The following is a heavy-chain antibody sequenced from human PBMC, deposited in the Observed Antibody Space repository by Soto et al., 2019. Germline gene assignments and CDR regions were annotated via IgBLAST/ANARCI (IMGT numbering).Heavy chain of an antibody. Sequence: QLQLQESGPGLLKPSETLSLTCTVSGGSISGGSYYWGWIRQPPGKGLEWIGSMYYSGSTYYNPSLNSRATMSVDASKSQFSLRLNSVTAADTAVYYCARQLGPKLAFDSWGQGTLVTVSS. J-gene: IGHJ4*02. V-gene: IGHV4-39*01. CDR3: ARQLGPKLAFDS. D-gene: IGHD7-27*01. CDR2: MYYSGST. CDR1: GGSISGGSYY.